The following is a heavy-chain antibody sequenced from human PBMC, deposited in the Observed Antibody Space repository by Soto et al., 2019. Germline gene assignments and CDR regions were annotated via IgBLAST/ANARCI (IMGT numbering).Heavy chain of an antibody. V-gene: IGHV4-30-4*01. CDR3: ARETVGYGHPFGY. CDR2: IYYSGSA. CDR1: GGSISRGDYY. D-gene: IGHD5-18*01. J-gene: IGHJ4*02. Sequence: SETLSLTCTVSGGSISRGDYYWSWIRQAPGKGLEWIGYIYYSGSAYYNPSLKSRVTISVDTSKNQFSLKLSSVTAADTAVYYWARETVGYGHPFGYWGQGTLVTVSS.